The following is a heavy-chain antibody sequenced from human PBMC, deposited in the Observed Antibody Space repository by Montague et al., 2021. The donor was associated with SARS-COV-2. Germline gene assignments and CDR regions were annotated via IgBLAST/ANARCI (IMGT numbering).Heavy chain of an antibody. J-gene: IGHJ3*02. Sequence: SVKVSYKASGGTFSRYAISWVRQAPGQGLEWMGEFIPLFGAANYAQKFQGRVTITADESTSTVYMEVSLRSEDTAVYYCATKWELEGFDMWGQGTMVTVSS. CDR1: GGTFSRYA. D-gene: IGHD1-26*01. CDR2: FIPLFGAA. V-gene: IGHV1-69*13. CDR3: ATKWELEGFDM.